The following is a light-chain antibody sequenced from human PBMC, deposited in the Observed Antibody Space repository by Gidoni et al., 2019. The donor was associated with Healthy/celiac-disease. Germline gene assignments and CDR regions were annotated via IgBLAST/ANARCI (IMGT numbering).Light chain of an antibody. V-gene: IGKV3-20*01. Sequence: EIALTQSPGTLSWSPGERATLPCRASQGVSSSYLAWYPQKPGQAPSLVIYGASSRATGIPDRFSGSGSGTFFTLTISRLEPKDLAVYYCKQNGSSPRTFGQGTKVEIK. CDR2: GAS. J-gene: IGKJ1*01. CDR3: KQNGSSPRT. CDR1: QGVSSSY.